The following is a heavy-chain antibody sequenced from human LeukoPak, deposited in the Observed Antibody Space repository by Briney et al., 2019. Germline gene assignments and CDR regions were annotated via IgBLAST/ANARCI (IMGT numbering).Heavy chain of an antibody. V-gene: IGHV3-11*01. CDR2: LSTIVPTI. CDR3: ARVFAGSSSWYYFDY. CDR1: GFTFSDYY. J-gene: IGHJ4*02. Sequence: GGSLRLSCAASGFTFSDYYMSWIRHAPGKGLEWLSYLSTIVPTINYTDSVRGRCTISRDNAKNSLYLQMNSLRAEDTALYYCARVFAGSSSWYYFDYWGQGTLVTVSS. D-gene: IGHD6-13*01.